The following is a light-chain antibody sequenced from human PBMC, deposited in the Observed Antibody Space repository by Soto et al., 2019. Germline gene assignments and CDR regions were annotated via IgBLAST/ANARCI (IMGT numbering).Light chain of an antibody. V-gene: IGKV3-11*01. Sequence: EIVMTQSPATLSVSPGGRATLSCRASQSVNTYLAWYQQKPGQAPRLLSYGASSRAAGIPARFSGGGSGTDFTLTISSLEPEDFAVYYCQQRSNWPPGFTFGQGTRLEIK. CDR1: QSVNTY. J-gene: IGKJ5*01. CDR2: GAS. CDR3: QQRSNWPPGFT.